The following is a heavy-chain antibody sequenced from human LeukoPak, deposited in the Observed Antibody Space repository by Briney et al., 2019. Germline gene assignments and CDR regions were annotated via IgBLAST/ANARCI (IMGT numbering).Heavy chain of an antibody. CDR3: ARDLKSVAGIRWFDP. J-gene: IGHJ5*02. CDR2: IYHSGST. D-gene: IGHD6-19*01. V-gene: IGHV4-39*07. Sequence: SETLSLTCTVSGGSISSGGYYWSWVRQPPGKGLEWIGGIYHSGSTNYNPSLKSRVTISVDKSKNQFSLKLSSVTAADTAVYYCARDLKSVAGIRWFDPWGQGTLVTVSS. CDR1: GGSISSGGYY.